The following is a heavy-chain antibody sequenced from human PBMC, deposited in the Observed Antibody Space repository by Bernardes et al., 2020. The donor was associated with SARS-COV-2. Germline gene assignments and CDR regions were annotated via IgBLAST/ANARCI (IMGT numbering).Heavy chain of an antibody. J-gene: IGHJ4*02. V-gene: IGHV3-7*01. CDR2: INQDDTEK. D-gene: IGHD3-3*01. CDR3: ARDFGGGENDF. Sequence: GGSLRLSCAASGFPFNSYWMTWVRQAPGMGLEWVANINQDDTEKYYVDSVKGRFTISRDNTKNSLYLQMNSLRAEDTALYYCARDFGGGENDFWGQGTLVTVSS. CDR1: GFPFNSYW.